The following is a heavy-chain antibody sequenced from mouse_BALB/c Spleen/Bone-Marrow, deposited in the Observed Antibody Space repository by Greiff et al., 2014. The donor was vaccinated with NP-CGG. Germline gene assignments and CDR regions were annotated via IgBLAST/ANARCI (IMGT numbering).Heavy chain of an antibody. J-gene: IGHJ4*01. CDR3: ARWYRDPHFAMDY. CDR1: GYAFSSYW. D-gene: IGHD2-14*01. Sequence: VQLQQSGAELVRPGPSVKISCKASGYAFSSYWMNWVKQRPGQGLEWIGQIYPGDGDTNYNGNFKDKATLTVDRSSSTAFMQLSSLTSEDSAVYFCARWYRDPHFAMDYWGPGTSVTVSS. V-gene: IGHV1-80*01. CDR2: IYPGDGDT.